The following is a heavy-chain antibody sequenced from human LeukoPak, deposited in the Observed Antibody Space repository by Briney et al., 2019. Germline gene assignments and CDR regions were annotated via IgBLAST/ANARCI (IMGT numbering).Heavy chain of an antibody. CDR2: ISGSGGST. Sequence: GGSLSLFCAASGLTVSIHAMSWVRQAPGKGREWVSAISGSGGSTYYADSVKGRFTISRDNSKNPLYLQMNSLRAEDTAVYYCATPPDTAMVTVRDYWGKGTLVTVSS. J-gene: IGHJ4*02. CDR3: ATPPDTAMVTVRDY. CDR1: GLTVSIHA. D-gene: IGHD5-18*01. V-gene: IGHV3-23*01.